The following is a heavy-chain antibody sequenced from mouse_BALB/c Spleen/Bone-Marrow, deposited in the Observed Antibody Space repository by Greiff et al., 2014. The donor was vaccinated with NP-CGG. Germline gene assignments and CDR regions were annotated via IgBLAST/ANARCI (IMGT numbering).Heavy chain of an antibody. Sequence: QVQLQESGAELVRPGASVKLSCKGSGYTFTGYCMHWVKQSPGKSLEWIGVISPFSGNTNYNQKLKGKATMTVDKSSSTAYMELSRLTSEDSAVYYCARGGYDFAYWGQGTLVTVSA. D-gene: IGHD2-3*01. V-gene: IGHV1S137*01. CDR3: ARGGYDFAY. J-gene: IGHJ3*01. CDR2: ISPFSGNT. CDR1: GYTFTGYC.